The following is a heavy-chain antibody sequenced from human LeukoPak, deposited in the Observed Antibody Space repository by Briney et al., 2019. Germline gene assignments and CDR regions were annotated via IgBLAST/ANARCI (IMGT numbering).Heavy chain of an antibody. CDR1: GFTFSSYA. CDR3: AKDHSIAAAGTWGGDNWFDP. D-gene: IGHD6-13*01. V-gene: IGHV3-23*01. CDR2: ISGSGGST. Sequence: GSLRLSCAASGFTFSSYAMSWVRQAPGKGLEWVSAISGSGGSTYYADSVKGRFTISRDNSKNTLYLQMNSLRAEDTAVYYCAKDHSIAAAGTWGGDNWFDPWGQGTLVTVSS. J-gene: IGHJ5*01.